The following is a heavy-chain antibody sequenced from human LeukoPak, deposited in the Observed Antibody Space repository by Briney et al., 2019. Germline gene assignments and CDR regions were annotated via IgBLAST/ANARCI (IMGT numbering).Heavy chain of an antibody. D-gene: IGHD3-3*01. Sequence: GGSLRLSCAASGFTFSSYWMSWVRQAPGKGLEWVANIKQDGSEKYYVDSVKGRFTISRDNAKNSLYLQMNSLRAEDTAVYYCARVVERRGFWSGFSLVSWYFDLWGRGTLVTVSS. V-gene: IGHV3-7*01. J-gene: IGHJ2*01. CDR3: ARVVERRGFWSGFSLVSWYFDL. CDR1: GFTFSSYW. CDR2: IKQDGSEK.